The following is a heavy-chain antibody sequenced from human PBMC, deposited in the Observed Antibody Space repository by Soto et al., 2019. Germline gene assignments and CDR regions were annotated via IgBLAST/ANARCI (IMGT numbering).Heavy chain of an antibody. CDR2: ISYDGSNK. CDR3: ARDFSGTTQAYKWFDP. Sequence: XGSLRLSCAASGFTFSSYSMHWVRQAPGKGLEWVAVISYDGSNKYYADSVKGRFTISRDNSKNTLYLQMNSLRAGDTAVYYCARDFSGTTQAYKWFDPWGQGTLVTVSS. D-gene: IGHD1-1*01. V-gene: IGHV3-30-3*01. CDR1: GFTFSSYS. J-gene: IGHJ5*02.